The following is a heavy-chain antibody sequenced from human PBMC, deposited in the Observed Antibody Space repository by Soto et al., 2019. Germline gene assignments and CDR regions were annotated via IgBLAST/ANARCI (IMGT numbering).Heavy chain of an antibody. J-gene: IGHJ5*02. CDR2: IYPSGST. Sequence: QVQLQESGPGLVKPSDTLSLTCTVSSLSITSSNWWGWIRQPPGKGLEWIGYIYPSGSTSYNPSLKGRVTMSVDTSKTQFSLRLSSVTAVDTAVYYCARNEGGSNYVTWFDPWGQGTLVTVSS. CDR3: ARNEGGSNYVTWFDP. CDR1: SLSITSSNW. V-gene: IGHV4-28*01. D-gene: IGHD4-4*01.